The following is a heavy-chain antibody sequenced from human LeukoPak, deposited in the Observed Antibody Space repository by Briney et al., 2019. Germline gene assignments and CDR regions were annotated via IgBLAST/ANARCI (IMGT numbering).Heavy chain of an antibody. J-gene: IGHJ4*02. CDR3: TTGGPYGDYVLDY. Sequence: SGGSLRLSCAASGFTFSNAWMSWVRQAPGKGLEWVGRIKSKTDGGTTDYAAPVKGRFTMSRDDSKNTLYLQMNSLKTEDTAVYYCTTGGPYGDYVLDYWGQGALVTVSS. CDR1: GFTFSNAW. V-gene: IGHV3-15*01. D-gene: IGHD4-17*01. CDR2: IKSKTDGGTT.